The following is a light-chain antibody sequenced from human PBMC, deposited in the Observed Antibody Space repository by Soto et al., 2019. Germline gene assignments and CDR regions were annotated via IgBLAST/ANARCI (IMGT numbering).Light chain of an antibody. CDR2: GAS. V-gene: IGKV3-15*01. CDR1: QTVNSN. J-gene: IGKJ1*01. Sequence: VVLTQSPATLSLSPGERATLSCRASQTVNSNLAWYQQKPGQAPRLLIYGASTRATGIPARFSGSGSGTEFTLTISSLQSEDFAVYYCQQYNNWPRTFGQGTKVDI. CDR3: QQYNNWPRT.